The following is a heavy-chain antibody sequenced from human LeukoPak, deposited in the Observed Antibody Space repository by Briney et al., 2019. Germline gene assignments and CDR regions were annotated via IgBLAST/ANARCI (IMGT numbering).Heavy chain of an antibody. J-gene: IGHJ5*02. Sequence: GASVKVSCKASGGTFSSHAISWVRQAPGQGLEWMGGIIPIFGTANYAQKFQGRVTITADESTSTAYMELSSLRSEDTAVYYCATGYCSGGSCHEGWFDPWGQGTLVTVSS. V-gene: IGHV1-69*13. CDR1: GGTFSSHA. D-gene: IGHD2-15*01. CDR3: ATGYCSGGSCHEGWFDP. CDR2: IIPIFGTA.